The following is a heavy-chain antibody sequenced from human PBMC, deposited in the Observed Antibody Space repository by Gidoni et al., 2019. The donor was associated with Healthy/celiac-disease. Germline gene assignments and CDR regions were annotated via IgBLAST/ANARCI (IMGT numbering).Heavy chain of an antibody. CDR2: IRRKANSYAT. CDR3: RTYGVEY. CDR1: GLTFSGSA. V-gene: IGHV3-73*02. Sequence: EVQLVESGGGLVQPGGSLKRSGAASGLTFSGSAMHWVRQGSGKGLAWVGRIRRKANSYATAYAASVKGRFSISRDDSKNTAYLQMNSLKTEDTAVYYCRTYGVEYWGQGTLVTVSS. J-gene: IGHJ4*02. D-gene: IGHD4-17*01.